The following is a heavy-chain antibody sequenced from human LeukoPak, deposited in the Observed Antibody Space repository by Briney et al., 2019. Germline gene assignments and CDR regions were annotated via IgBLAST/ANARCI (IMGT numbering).Heavy chain of an antibody. D-gene: IGHD3-10*01. V-gene: IGHV1-2*02. CDR3: ARSSGGSGRWGDNWFDP. J-gene: IGHJ5*02. CDR2: INPKTGST. Sequence: VASVKVSCKASGYSFSGNHIHWVRQAPAQGLGWMGWINPKTGSTNYAEKFQGRVSMTRDTSISTCYMELSRLRSDDVAVYYCARSSGGSGRWGDNWFDPWGQGTLVIVSS. CDR1: GYSFSGNH.